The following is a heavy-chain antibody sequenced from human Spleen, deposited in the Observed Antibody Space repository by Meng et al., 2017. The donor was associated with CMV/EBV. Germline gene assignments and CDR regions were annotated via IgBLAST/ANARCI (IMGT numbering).Heavy chain of an antibody. CDR1: GDSVSSNSAA. CDR3: ARSPPYQLLVDY. Sequence: SQTLSLTCAISGDSVSSNSAAWNWIRQSPSRGLEWLGRTYYRYKWYNDYAVSVKSRITINPDTSKNQFYLQLNSVTPEDTAVYYWARSPPYQLLVDYWGQGTLVTVSS. D-gene: IGHD2-2*01. J-gene: IGHJ4*02. CDR2: TYYRYKWYN. V-gene: IGHV6-1*01.